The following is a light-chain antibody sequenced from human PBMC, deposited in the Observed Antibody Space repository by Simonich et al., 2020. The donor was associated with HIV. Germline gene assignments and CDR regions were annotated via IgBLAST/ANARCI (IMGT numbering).Light chain of an antibody. J-gene: IGLJ3*02. Sequence: QSVLTQPPSVSGAPGQRVTISCTGSSSNIGAGYDVHWYQQLPGTAPKLLIYGNNNRPSGAPDRSPGSKAGTSASRAITGLQAEDEADYYCQSSDSSLSGSVFGGGTKLTVL. CDR3: QSSDSSLSGSV. CDR2: GNN. V-gene: IGLV1-40*01. CDR1: SSNIGAGYD.